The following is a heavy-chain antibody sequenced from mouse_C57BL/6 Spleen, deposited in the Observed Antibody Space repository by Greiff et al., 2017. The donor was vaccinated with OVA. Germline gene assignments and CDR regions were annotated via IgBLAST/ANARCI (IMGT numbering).Heavy chain of an antibody. CDR1: GFNIKDDY. D-gene: IGHD2-2*01. Sequence: VHVKQSGAELVRPGASVKLSCTASGFNIKDDYMHWVKQKPEQGLEWIGWIDPENGDTEYASKFQGKAPITADTSSTTAYLQLSSLTSEDTAVYYCTAPLYYGNDGRSIDYWGQGTSVTVSS. V-gene: IGHV14-4*01. CDR2: IDPENGDT. CDR3: TAPLYYGNDGRSIDY. J-gene: IGHJ4*01.